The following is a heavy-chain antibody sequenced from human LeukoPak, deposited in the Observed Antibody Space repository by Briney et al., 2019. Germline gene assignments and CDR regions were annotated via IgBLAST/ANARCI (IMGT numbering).Heavy chain of an antibody. Sequence: GGSLRLSCAASGFTFSRYWMSWVRQAPGKGLEWVANIKQDGSEKYYEDSVKGRLTISRDNAKNSLYLQMNSLRAEDTAVYYCARGWAYSSSWYYLDYWGQGTLVTVSS. CDR3: ARGWAYSSSWYYLDY. V-gene: IGHV3-7*05. CDR2: IKQDGSEK. D-gene: IGHD6-13*01. J-gene: IGHJ4*02. CDR1: GFTFSRYW.